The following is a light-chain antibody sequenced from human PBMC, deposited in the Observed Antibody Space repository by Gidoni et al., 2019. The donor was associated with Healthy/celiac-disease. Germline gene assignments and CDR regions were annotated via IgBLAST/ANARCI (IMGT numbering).Light chain of an antibody. V-gene: IGLV2-11*01. CDR3: CSYAGSYTPLYV. J-gene: IGLJ1*01. CDR2: DVS. CDR1: SSDVGGYNY. Sequence: QSALTQPRSVSGSPGQSVTISCTGTSSDVGGYNYVSWYQQHPGTAPKLMIYDVSNRPSGVPDRFSGSKSGNTASLTISGLQAEDEADYYCCSYAGSYTPLYVFGTGTKVTVL.